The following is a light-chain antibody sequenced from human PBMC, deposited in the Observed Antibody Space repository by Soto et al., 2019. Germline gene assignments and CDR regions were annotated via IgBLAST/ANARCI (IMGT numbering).Light chain of an antibody. CDR3: QSYDSSVSKVV. CDR2: GNS. Sequence: QSVLTQPPSVSGAPGQRVTISCTGSSSNIGAGYDVHWYQQLPGTAPKLLIHGNSNRPSGVPDRFSGSKSGTSASLAITGLQAEDEADYYCQSYDSSVSKVVFGGGTQLTVL. CDR1: SSNIGAGYD. V-gene: IGLV1-40*01. J-gene: IGLJ2*01.